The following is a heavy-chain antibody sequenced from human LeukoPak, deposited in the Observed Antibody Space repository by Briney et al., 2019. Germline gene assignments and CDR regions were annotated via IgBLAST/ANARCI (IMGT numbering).Heavy chain of an antibody. J-gene: IGHJ4*02. V-gene: IGHV3-21*01. CDR1: GFTFSNYN. CDR2: ITRSSIYI. CDR3: VRVRYDGSGYYSIYDY. D-gene: IGHD3-22*01. Sequence: GGSLRLSCAASGFTFSNYNMNWVRQAPGKGLEWVSSITRSSIYIYYADSLKGRFTISRDNAKSSLYLQMNSLRAEDTAVYYCVRVRYDGSGYYSIYDYWGQGTLVTVAS.